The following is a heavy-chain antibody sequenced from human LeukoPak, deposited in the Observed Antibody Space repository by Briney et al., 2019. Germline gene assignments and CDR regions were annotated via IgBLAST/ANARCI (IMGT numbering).Heavy chain of an antibody. CDR3: ARRIRGVNDAFDI. Sequence: SETLSLTCTVSGGSISSYYWSWIRQPPGKGLEWIGEINHSGSTNYNPSLKSRVTVSVDTSKNQFSLKLNSVTAADTAVYYCARRIRGVNDAFDIWGQGTMVTVSS. D-gene: IGHD3-10*01. V-gene: IGHV4-34*01. CDR2: INHSGST. CDR1: GGSISSYY. J-gene: IGHJ3*02.